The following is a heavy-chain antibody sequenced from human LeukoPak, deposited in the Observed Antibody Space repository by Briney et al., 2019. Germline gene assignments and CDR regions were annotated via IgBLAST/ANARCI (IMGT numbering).Heavy chain of an antibody. D-gene: IGHD3-9*01. Sequence: ASVKVSCKASGYTFTSYGISWVRQAPGQGLEWMGGFDPEDGETIYAQKFQGRVTMTEDTSTDTAYMELSSLRSEDTAVYYCATDRVGKLRYFELDYWGQGTLVTASS. J-gene: IGHJ4*02. CDR2: FDPEDGET. CDR1: GYTFTSYG. CDR3: ATDRVGKLRYFELDY. V-gene: IGHV1-24*01.